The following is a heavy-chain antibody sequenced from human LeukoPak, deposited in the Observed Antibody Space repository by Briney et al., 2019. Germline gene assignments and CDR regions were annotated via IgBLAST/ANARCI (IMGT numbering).Heavy chain of an antibody. CDR2: IKQGGSKK. Sequence: GGSLTLSCAASGFTFSSYWMNWVRQAPGKGLEWVANIKQGGSKKYYVDSVKGRLTICRDNAKNSLYLQMNSLRAEDTAVYYCARVRYDILTGYPFDYWGQGTLVTVSS. CDR3: ARVRYDILTGYPFDY. CDR1: GFTFSSYW. J-gene: IGHJ4*02. D-gene: IGHD3-9*01. V-gene: IGHV3-7*03.